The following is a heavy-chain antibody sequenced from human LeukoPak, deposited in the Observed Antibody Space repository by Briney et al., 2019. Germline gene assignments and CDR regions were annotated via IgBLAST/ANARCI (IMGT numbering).Heavy chain of an antibody. D-gene: IGHD3-22*01. CDR1: GFTFSSYA. J-gene: IGHJ4*02. Sequence: GGSLRLSCAASGFTFSSYAMHWVRQAPRKGLEYVSAISSNGGSTYYANSVKGRFTISRDNSENTLYLQMGSLRAEDMAVYYCARGDKREYYYDSSGYAIDYWGQGTLVTVSS. CDR3: ARGDKREYYYDSSGYAIDY. CDR2: ISSNGGST. V-gene: IGHV3-64*01.